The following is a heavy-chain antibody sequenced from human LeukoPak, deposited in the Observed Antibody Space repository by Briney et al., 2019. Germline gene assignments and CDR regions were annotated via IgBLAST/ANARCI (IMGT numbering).Heavy chain of an antibody. Sequence: PGGSLRLSCAASGFAFNTYSMNWVRQAPGQRLEWVSSISSRQTYRFYADSVKGRFTISRDNDKKLLHLQMSNLRADDTAVHYCARELEDNSGYYYYDLWGQGTLVAVSS. CDR1: GFAFNTYS. D-gene: IGHD3-22*01. V-gene: IGHV3-21*01. J-gene: IGHJ4*02. CDR3: ARELEDNSGYYYYDL. CDR2: ISSRQTYR.